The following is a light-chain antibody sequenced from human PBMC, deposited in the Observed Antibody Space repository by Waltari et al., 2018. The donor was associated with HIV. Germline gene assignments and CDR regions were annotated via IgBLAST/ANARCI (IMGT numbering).Light chain of an antibody. J-gene: IGLJ3*02. Sequence: SYELTQPPSVSVSPGQTASISCSGDTLGDRYASWYQQRQGQSPLLIIYQDKKRPSGIPERFSGSNSGNTATLTISGTQTMDEADYYCQVWDYRGYVMFGGGTKLTVL. CDR1: TLGDRY. CDR2: QDK. V-gene: IGLV3-1*01. CDR3: QVWDYRGYVM.